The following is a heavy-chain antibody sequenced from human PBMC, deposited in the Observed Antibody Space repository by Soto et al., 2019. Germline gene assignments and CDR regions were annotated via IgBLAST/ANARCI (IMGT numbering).Heavy chain of an antibody. CDR3: ARNGYYYDSSGPGLLDY. Sequence: SQTLSLTCAISGDSVSSNSAAWNWIRQSPSRGLEWLGRTYYRSKWYNDYAVSVKSRITINPDASKNQFSLQLNSVTPEDTAVYYCARNGYYYDSSGPGLLDYWGQGTLVTVSS. J-gene: IGHJ4*02. D-gene: IGHD3-22*01. CDR1: GDSVSSNSAA. V-gene: IGHV6-1*01. CDR2: TYYRSKWYN.